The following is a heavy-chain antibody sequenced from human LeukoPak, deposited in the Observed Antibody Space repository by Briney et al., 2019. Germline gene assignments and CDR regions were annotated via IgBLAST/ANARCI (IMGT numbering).Heavy chain of an antibody. Sequence: KSSETLSLTCAVSGGSISSYYWSWIRQPPGKGLEWIGFIYYSGSTNYNPSLKSRVTISVDTSKNQFSLKLSSVTAADTAVYYCARDSGYEEAFDYWGQGTLVTVSS. CDR2: IYYSGST. V-gene: IGHV4-59*01. D-gene: IGHD5-12*01. CDR1: GGSISSYY. J-gene: IGHJ4*02. CDR3: ARDSGYEEAFDY.